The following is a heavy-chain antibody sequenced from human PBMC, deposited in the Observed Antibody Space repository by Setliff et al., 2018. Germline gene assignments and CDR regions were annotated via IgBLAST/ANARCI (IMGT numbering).Heavy chain of an antibody. CDR1: GYAFTDNY. V-gene: IGHV1-2*04. D-gene: IGHD3-16*01. Sequence: ASVKVSCKTSGYAFTDNYIHWVRQAPGQGLEWVGWINPKTGGTNLAQKFQGWVSMTGDTSITTAYMEFSRLTSDDMAVYFCARSDHLVVDGFDVWGQGTMVTVS. CDR2: INPKTGGT. CDR3: ARSDHLVVDGFDV. J-gene: IGHJ3*01.